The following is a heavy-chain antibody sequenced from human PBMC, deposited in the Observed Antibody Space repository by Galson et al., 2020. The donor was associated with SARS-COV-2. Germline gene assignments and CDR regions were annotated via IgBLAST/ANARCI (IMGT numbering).Heavy chain of an antibody. D-gene: IGHD7-27*01. CDR1: GFTFSSYW. J-gene: IGHJ4*02. V-gene: IGHV3-74*01. Sequence: VGSLRLSCAVSGFTFSSYWMHWVRQAPGKGLVWVSRIYSEGSSTSYADSVKGRFTISGDNAKNTLYLQMNSLRAEDTAVYYCARGDMGNDYFDYWGQGTLVTVSS. CDR3: ARGDMGNDYFDY. CDR2: IYSEGSST.